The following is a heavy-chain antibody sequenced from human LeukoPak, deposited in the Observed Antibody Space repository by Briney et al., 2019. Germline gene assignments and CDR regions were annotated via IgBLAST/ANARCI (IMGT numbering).Heavy chain of an antibody. V-gene: IGHV3-53*01. Sequence: PGGSLRLSCAASGLTVSTNYMRWIRQAPGKGLEWVSLIYAGSGTAYADSVKGRFTISRDNSKNTLYLQMNYVRAEDTAVYYCARDMAYHDMLTGYEVSRFFDYWGQGTLVTVSS. D-gene: IGHD3-9*01. J-gene: IGHJ4*02. CDR2: IYAGSGT. CDR1: GLTVSTNY. CDR3: ARDMAYHDMLTGYEVSRFFDY.